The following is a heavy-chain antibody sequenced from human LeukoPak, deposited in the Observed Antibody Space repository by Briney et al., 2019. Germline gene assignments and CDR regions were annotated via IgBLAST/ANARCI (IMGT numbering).Heavy chain of an antibody. J-gene: IGHJ4*02. CDR1: GFTFSSYE. CDR2: ISSSGSTI. CDR3: AALDHRHDY. Sequence: GGSLRLSCAASGFTFSSYEMNWVRQAPGKGLEWVSYISSSGSTIYYADSVKGRFTISRDNAKNTLYLQMNSLRAEDTAVYYCAALDHRHDYWGQGTLVTVSS. V-gene: IGHV3-48*03.